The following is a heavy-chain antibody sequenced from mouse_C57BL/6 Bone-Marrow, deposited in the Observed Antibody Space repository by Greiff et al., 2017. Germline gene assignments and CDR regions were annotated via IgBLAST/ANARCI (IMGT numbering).Heavy chain of an antibody. CDR1: GYTFTSYW. CDR2: IYPSDSET. CDR3: ARGDGITSS. Sequence: QVQLQQPGAELVRPGSSVKLSCKASGYTFTSYWMDWVKQRPGQGLEWIGNIYPSDSETHYNQKFKDKATLTVDKSSSTAYMQLSSLTSEDSAVYYCARGDGITSSGGQGTTLTVSS. J-gene: IGHJ2*01. D-gene: IGHD1-1*01. V-gene: IGHV1-61*01.